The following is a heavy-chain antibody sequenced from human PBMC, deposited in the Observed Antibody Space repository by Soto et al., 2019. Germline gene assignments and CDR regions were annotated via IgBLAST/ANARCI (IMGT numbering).Heavy chain of an antibody. CDR3: ARGAVYDFWSGYYKNDAFDI. CDR2: INHSGST. Sequence: PSETLSLTCAVYGGSFSGYYWSWIRQPPGKGLEWIGEINHSGSTNYNPSLKSRVTISVDTSKNQFSLKLSSVTAADMAVYYCARGAVYDFWSGYYKNDAFDICGKGKMVTVSS. CDR1: GGSFSGYY. D-gene: IGHD3-3*01. J-gene: IGHJ3*02. V-gene: IGHV4-34*01.